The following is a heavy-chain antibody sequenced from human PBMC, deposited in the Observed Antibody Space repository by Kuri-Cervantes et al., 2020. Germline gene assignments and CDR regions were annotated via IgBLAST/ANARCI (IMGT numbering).Heavy chain of an antibody. Sequence: PGGSLRLSCAASGFTFSSYSMNWVRQAPGKGLEWVSVINNSGGSTYYADSVKGRFTISRGNSKNTLYLQMNTLRAEDTAVYYCARAGCGGDRYSVDLFDYWGQGTLVTDSS. V-gene: IGHV3-23*01. J-gene: IGHJ4*02. CDR2: INNSGGST. CDR1: GFTFSSYS. D-gene: IGHD2-21*02. CDR3: ARAGCGGDRYSVDLFDY.